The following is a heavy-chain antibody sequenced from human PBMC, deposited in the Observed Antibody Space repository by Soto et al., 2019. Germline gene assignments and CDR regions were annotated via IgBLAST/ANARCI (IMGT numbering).Heavy chain of an antibody. V-gene: IGHV1-24*01. J-gene: IGHJ4*02. Sequence: GASVKVSCKVSGYTLTELSMHWVRQAPGKGLEWMGGFDPEDGETIYAQKFQGRVTMTEDTSTDTAYMELSSLRSEDTAVYYCATSLGYNGLFDYWGQGTLVTVSS. D-gene: IGHD1-20*01. CDR3: ATSLGYNGLFDY. CDR1: GYTLTELS. CDR2: FDPEDGET.